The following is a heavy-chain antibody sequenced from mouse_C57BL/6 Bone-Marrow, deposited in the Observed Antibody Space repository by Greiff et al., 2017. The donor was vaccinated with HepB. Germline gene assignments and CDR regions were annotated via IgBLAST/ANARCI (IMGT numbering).Heavy chain of an antibody. J-gene: IGHJ4*01. D-gene: IGHD2-5*01. Sequence: QVQLKESGAELARPGASVKLSCKASGYTFTSYGISWVKQRTGQGLEWIGEIYPRSGNTYYNEKFKGKATLTADKSSSTAYMELRSLTSEDSAVYFCARRGRYSNDAMDYWGQGTSVTVSS. CDR1: GYTFTSYG. V-gene: IGHV1-81*01. CDR2: IYPRSGNT. CDR3: ARRGRYSNDAMDY.